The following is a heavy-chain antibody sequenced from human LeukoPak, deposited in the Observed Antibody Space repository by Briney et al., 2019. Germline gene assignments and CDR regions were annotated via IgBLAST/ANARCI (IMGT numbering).Heavy chain of an antibody. CDR2: ILGSGGST. Sequence: GGSLRLSCAASGFSFSSYAMSWVRQAPGRGLEWVSVILGSGGSTYYADSVKGRFTISRDNSKNMLYLQMNSLRAEDTAVYYCAKGGRWGDYYFDYWGQGTLVTVSS. J-gene: IGHJ4*02. V-gene: IGHV3-23*01. CDR1: GFSFSSYA. CDR3: AKGGRWGDYYFDY. D-gene: IGHD3-16*01.